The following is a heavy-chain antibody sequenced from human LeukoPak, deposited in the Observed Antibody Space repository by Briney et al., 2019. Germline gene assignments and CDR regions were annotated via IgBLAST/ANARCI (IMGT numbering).Heavy chain of an antibody. V-gene: IGHV1-18*01. CDR3: ARAISGTTLGALFDY. D-gene: IGHD1-7*01. J-gene: IGHJ4*02. CDR1: GYTFTSYG. Sequence: ASVKVSCKASGYTFTSYGISWVRQAPGQGLEWMGWISAYNGNTNYAQKLQGRVTMTTDTSTSTAYMELRSLRSDDTAVYYCARAISGTTLGALFDYWGQGTLVTVSS. CDR2: ISAYNGNT.